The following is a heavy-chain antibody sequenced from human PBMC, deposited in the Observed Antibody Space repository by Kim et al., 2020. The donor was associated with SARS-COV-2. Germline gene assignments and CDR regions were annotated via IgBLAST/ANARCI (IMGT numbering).Heavy chain of an antibody. D-gene: IGHD3-16*01. CDR3: ARGYLGGNYYYGMDV. Sequence: PSPKSRGTISVDTSKNQFSLKLSSVTAADTAVYYCARGYLGGNYYYGMDVWGQGTTVTVSS. V-gene: IGHV4-34*01. J-gene: IGHJ6*02.